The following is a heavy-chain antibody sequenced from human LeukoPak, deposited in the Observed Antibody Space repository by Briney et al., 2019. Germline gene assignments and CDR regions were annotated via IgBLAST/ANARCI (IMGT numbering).Heavy chain of an antibody. CDR2: INEDGSTT. Sequence: GGSLRLSCAASGFTFSSNWMHWVRQAPGKGLVWVSRINEDGSTTNYADSVKGRSTIFRDNAKNTPYLQINSLRAEDTAVYYSATQQGGNPAYWGQGTLVTVSS. CDR3: ATQQGGNPAY. V-gene: IGHV3-74*01. D-gene: IGHD1-14*01. J-gene: IGHJ4*02. CDR1: GFTFSSNW.